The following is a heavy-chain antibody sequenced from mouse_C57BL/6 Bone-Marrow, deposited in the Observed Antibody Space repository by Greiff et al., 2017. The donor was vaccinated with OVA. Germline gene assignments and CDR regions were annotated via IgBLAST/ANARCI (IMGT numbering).Heavy chain of an antibody. D-gene: IGHD2-5*01. J-gene: IGHJ2*01. V-gene: IGHV14-3*01. CDR3: ASDSNYGGYYFDY. Sequence: VHVKQSVAELVRPGASVKLSCTASGFNIKNTYMHWVKQRPEQGLEWIGRIDPANGNTKYAPKFQGKATITADTSSNTAYLQLSSLTSEDTAIYYCASDSNYGGYYFDYWGQGTTLTVSS. CDR1: GFNIKNTY. CDR2: IDPANGNT.